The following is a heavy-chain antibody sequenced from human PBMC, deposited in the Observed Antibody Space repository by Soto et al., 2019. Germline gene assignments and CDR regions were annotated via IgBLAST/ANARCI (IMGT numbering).Heavy chain of an antibody. CDR2: IYYSGST. J-gene: IGHJ6*02. D-gene: IGHD6-13*01. V-gene: IGHV4-30-4*01. Sequence: QVQLQESGPGLVKPSQTLSLTCTVSGGSISSGDYYWSWIRQPPGKGLEWIGYIYYSGSTYYNPSLKRLFTIPVDTSKIQFSLKLSSVTAADTAVYYCARSSPGIAAAGTNYYYGMDVWGQGTTVTVSS. CDR3: ARSSPGIAAAGTNYYYGMDV. CDR1: GGSISSGDYY.